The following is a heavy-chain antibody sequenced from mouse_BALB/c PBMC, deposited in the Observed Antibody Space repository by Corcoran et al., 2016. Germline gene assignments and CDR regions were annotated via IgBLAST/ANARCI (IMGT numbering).Heavy chain of an antibody. D-gene: IGHD1-1*01. V-gene: IGHV1S34*01. CDR3: AKGDRATVVARGFDY. CDR2: ISCYNGAT. CDR1: GYSFTGYY. Sequence: LVKTGASVKISCKASGYSFTGYYMHWVNQSHGKSLEWIGYISCYNGATSYNQKFKGKATFTVDTSSSTAYMQFNSLTSEDSAVYYCAKGDRATVVARGFDYWGQGTTLTVSS. J-gene: IGHJ2*01.